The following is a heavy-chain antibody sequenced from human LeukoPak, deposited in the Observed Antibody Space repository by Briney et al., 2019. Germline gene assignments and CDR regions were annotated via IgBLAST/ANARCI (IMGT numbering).Heavy chain of an antibody. D-gene: IGHD3-22*01. J-gene: IGHJ2*01. CDR1: GGSISSYY. CDR3: ARWNYFDNSGYYSDWYFDL. CDR2: IHYTGST. Sequence: SETPSPTCSVSGGSISSYYWSWIRQPTGKGLEWIGYIHYTGSTNYNPSLKSRVTMLLDTSKNQFSMELMSVTAADTAVYYCARWNYFDNSGYYSDWYFDLWGRGTLVTVSS. V-gene: IGHV4-59*08.